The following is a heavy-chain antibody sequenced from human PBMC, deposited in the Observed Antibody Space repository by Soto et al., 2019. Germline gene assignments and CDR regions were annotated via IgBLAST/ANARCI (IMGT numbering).Heavy chain of an antibody. CDR3: SSWIGVTIDH. Sequence: PGGSLRLSCAASGFTFSGSAMHWVRQASGKGLEWVGRIRDKGNSYATAYAASVKGRFTISRDDSKNTAYLEMNSLKTEDTAVYYCSSWIGVTIDHWGQGTQVTVSS. D-gene: IGHD3-22*01. V-gene: IGHV3-73*01. CDR2: IRDKGNSYAT. CDR1: GFTFSGSA. J-gene: IGHJ4*02.